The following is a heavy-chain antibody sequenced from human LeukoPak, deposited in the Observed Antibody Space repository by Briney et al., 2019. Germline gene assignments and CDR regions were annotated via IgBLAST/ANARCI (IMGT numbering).Heavy chain of an antibody. Sequence: GASVKVSCKASGYSFTGHYIHWVRQAPGQGLEWMGWLNPNSGNTGYAQKFQGRVTMTRNTSISTAYMELSSLRSEDTAVYYCARASSSWPIYYYYYYMDVWGKGTTVTISS. CDR1: GYSFTGHY. V-gene: IGHV1-8*02. J-gene: IGHJ6*03. D-gene: IGHD6-13*01. CDR3: ARASSSWPIYYYYYYMDV. CDR2: LNPNSGNT.